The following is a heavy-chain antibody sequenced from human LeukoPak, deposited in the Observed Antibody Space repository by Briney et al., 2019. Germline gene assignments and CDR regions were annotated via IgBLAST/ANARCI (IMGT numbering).Heavy chain of an antibody. CDR2: IYYSGST. J-gene: IGHJ2*01. Sequence: SETLCLTCTVSGGSISSSSYYWGWIRQPPGKGLEWIGSIYYSGSTYYNPSLKSRVTISVDTSKNQFSLKLSSVTAADTAMYYCASSGRRGSSSSMVRWYFDLWGRGTLVTVSS. V-gene: IGHV4-39*01. CDR3: ASSGRRGSSSSMVRWYFDL. CDR1: GGSISSSSYY. D-gene: IGHD6-6*01.